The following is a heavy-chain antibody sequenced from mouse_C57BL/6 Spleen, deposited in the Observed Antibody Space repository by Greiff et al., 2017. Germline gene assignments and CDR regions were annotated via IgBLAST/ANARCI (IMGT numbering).Heavy chain of an antibody. CDR2: INPNNGGT. J-gene: IGHJ1*03. CDR1: GYTFTDYN. Sequence: EVQLQQSGPELVKPGASVKMSCKASGYTFTDYNMHWVKQSHGKSLEWIGYINPNNGGTSYNQKFKGKATLTVNKSSSTAYMELRSLTSEDSAVYYCARGGLGLPYWYFDVWGTGTTVSVSS. D-gene: IGHD2-4*01. CDR3: ARGGLGLPYWYFDV. V-gene: IGHV1-22*01.